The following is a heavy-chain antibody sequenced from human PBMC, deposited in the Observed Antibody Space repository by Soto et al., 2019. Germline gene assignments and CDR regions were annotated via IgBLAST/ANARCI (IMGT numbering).Heavy chain of an antibody. CDR1: GGTFNSYA. V-gene: IGHV1-69*13. CDR3: ARRSQYYGSGSSPDYFSYYGMEV. CDR2: IIPIFGTA. Sequence: SVKVSCKASGGTFNSYAISWVRQAPGPGLEWMGGIIPIFGTANYAQKFQGRVTITADESTTTAYMELSSLRSEDTAVYYCARRSQYYGSGSSPDYFSYYGMEVWGQGTRVTVS. J-gene: IGHJ6*02. D-gene: IGHD3-10*01.